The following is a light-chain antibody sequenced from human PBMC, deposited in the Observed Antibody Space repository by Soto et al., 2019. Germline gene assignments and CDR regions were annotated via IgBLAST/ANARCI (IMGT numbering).Light chain of an antibody. V-gene: IGKV3-20*01. CDR1: QSVSSSY. Sequence: EIVLTQSPGTLSLSPGERATLSCRASQSVSSSYLAWYQQKPGQAPRLLIYVASSRATGLPDRFSGSGSGTDFTLTISRLEPEDFAVYYCQQYGSSPDTFGQGTKLEIK. CDR2: VAS. J-gene: IGKJ2*01. CDR3: QQYGSSPDT.